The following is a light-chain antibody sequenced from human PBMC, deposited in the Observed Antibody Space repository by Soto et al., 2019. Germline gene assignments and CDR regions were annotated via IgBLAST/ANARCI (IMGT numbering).Light chain of an antibody. CDR2: GAS. J-gene: IGKJ3*01. CDR1: QSVNSN. V-gene: IGKV3-15*01. Sequence: EIMMTQSPVTLSVSPGERATLSCRARQSVNSNLAWYQQKPGQAPRLLIYGASTRATGIPASFIGNGSGTEFTLTASSLQPEDFAVYYCQQYNNCPFTFGPGTKVDIK. CDR3: QQYNNCPFT.